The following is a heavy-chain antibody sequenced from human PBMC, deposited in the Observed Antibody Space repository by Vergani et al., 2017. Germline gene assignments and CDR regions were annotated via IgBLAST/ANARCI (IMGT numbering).Heavy chain of an antibody. CDR1: GTSISGSSDY. D-gene: IGHD3-10*01. Sequence: QMQLQESGPGLLKPSETLSLTCSVSGTSISGSSDYWGWIRQPPGKGLEWIGSISSSGSPYYNPTLKSRLAFSVDTSKNLFSLRLKSVPATDTGMYYCARPVGPSAIADGYHVWGQGTMVTVS. J-gene: IGHJ3*01. CDR2: ISSSGSP. CDR3: ARPVGPSAIADGYHV. V-gene: IGHV4-39*02.